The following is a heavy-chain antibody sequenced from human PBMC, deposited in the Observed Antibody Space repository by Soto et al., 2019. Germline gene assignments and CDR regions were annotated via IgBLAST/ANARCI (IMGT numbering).Heavy chain of an antibody. CDR3: SRRVTNFAPLDAFDI. J-gene: IGHJ3*02. D-gene: IGHD3-3*01. CDR2: IYYSGST. Sequence: SETLSLTCTVSGGSISSSSYYWGWIRQPPGKGLEWIGSIYYSGSTYYNPSLKSRVTISVDTSKNQFSLKLSSVTAADTAVYYCSRRVTNFAPLDAFDIWGQGTMVTVSS. CDR1: GGSISSSSYY. V-gene: IGHV4-39*01.